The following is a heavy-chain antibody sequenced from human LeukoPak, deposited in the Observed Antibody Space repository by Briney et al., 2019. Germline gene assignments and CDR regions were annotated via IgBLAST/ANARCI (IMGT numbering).Heavy chain of an antibody. V-gene: IGHV1-2*02. CDR1: GYTFTGYY. J-gene: IGHJ4*02. Sequence: ASVKVSCKASGYTFTGYYMHWVRQAPGQGLEWMGWINPNSGGTNYAQKFQGRVTMTRDTSISTACMELSRLRSDDTAVYYCARQRGSYNWSYDYWGQGTLVTVSS. CDR3: ARQRGSYNWSYDY. CDR2: INPNSGGT. D-gene: IGHD1-26*01.